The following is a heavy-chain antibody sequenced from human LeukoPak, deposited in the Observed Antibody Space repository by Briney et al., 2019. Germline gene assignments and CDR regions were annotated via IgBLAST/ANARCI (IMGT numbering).Heavy chain of an antibody. CDR3: AGQSPDYDFWSGYYTLEYFQH. D-gene: IGHD3-3*01. CDR2: IYYSGST. V-gene: IGHV4-59*01. Sequence: PSETLSLTCTVSGGSISSYYWSWIRQPPGKGLEWIGYIYYSGSTNYNPSLKSRVTISIDTSKKQFSLKLSSVTAADTAVYYCAGQSPDYDFWSGYYTLEYFQHWGQGTLVTVSS. CDR1: GGSISSYY. J-gene: IGHJ1*01.